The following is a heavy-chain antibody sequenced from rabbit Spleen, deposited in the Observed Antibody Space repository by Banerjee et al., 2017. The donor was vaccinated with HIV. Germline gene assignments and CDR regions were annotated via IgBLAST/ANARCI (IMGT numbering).Heavy chain of an antibody. D-gene: IGHD1-1*01. Sequence: QELVESGGGLVQPGESLKLSCKASGIDFSSYYMCWVRQAPGKGLEWIACIDSGSSGFTYFATWAKGRFTISKASSTAVTLQMTRLTAADTATYFCARDTSSSFSSYGMDLWGPGTLVTVS. CDR1: GIDFSSYY. V-gene: IGHV1S40*01. J-gene: IGHJ6*01. CDR3: ARDTSSSFSSYGMDL. CDR2: IDSGSSGFT.